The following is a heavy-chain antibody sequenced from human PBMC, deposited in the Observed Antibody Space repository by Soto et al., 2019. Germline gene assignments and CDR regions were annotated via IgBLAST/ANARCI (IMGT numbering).Heavy chain of an antibody. CDR2: ISESGTIT. D-gene: IGHD2-2*01. Sequence: EVQLLESGGGLVQPGGSLRLSCAASGFTFSSYAMKWVRQAPGKGLEWVSLISESGTITYYADSVKGRFTISRDNSGNTLFLQMYSLRAEDTAVYYCARYIPGVRYYGMDVWGQGTTVNVSS. J-gene: IGHJ6*02. CDR1: GFTFSSYA. CDR3: ARYIPGVRYYGMDV. V-gene: IGHV3-23*01.